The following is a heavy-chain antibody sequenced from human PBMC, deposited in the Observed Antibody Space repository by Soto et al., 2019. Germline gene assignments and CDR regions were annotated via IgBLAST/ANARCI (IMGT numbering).Heavy chain of an antibody. V-gene: IGHV4-59*01. CDR1: GAPMAVFY. CDR2: LYYTGNT. CDR3: ARGGSEGGLDI. Sequence: QLQESGPGVVKPSETLSLTCTVSGAPMAVFYWTWIRQAPGKGLEWIGYLYYTGNTNYSPSLKSRVAMSMDTSKKHFYLTLTSATAADTAVYFCARGGSEGGLDIWGQGTTVTVSS. J-gene: IGHJ6*02. D-gene: IGHD3-10*01.